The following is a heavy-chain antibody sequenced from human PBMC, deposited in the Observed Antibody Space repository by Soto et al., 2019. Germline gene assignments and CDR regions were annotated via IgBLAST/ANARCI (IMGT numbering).Heavy chain of an antibody. Sequence: ASVKVSCKASGYTFTSYGISWVRQAPGQGLEWMGWISAYNGNTNYAQKLQGRVTMTTDTSTSTAYMELRSLRSDDTAVYYCARTTYYDFWSGYPSGGMDVWGQGTTVTV. V-gene: IGHV1-18*01. CDR1: GYTFTSYG. J-gene: IGHJ6*02. D-gene: IGHD3-3*01. CDR2: ISAYNGNT. CDR3: ARTTYYDFWSGYPSGGMDV.